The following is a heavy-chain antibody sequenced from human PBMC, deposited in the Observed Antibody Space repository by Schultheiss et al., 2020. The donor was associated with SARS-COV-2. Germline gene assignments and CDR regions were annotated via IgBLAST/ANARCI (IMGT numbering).Heavy chain of an antibody. Sequence: SQTLSLTCTVSGGSISSSSYYWGWIRQPPGKGLEWIGEINHSGSTNYNPSLKSRVTISVDTSKNQFSLKLSSVTAADTAVYYCAKGSGNRDYWGQGTLVTVSS. CDR3: AKGSGNRDY. CDR1: GGSISSSSYY. J-gene: IGHJ4*02. V-gene: IGHV4-39*07. D-gene: IGHD1-26*01. CDR2: INHSGST.